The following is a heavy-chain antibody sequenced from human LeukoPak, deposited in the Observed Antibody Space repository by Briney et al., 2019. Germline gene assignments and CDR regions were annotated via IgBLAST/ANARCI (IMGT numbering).Heavy chain of an antibody. V-gene: IGHV3-30*03. D-gene: IGHD3/OR15-3a*01. CDR2: ISSDGSNK. CDR1: GFTFSNYA. Sequence: GGSLRLSCAASGFTFSNYAMHWVRQAPGKGLEWVALISSDGSNKYYTDSVKGRFTISRDNSKNTLYLQMNSLRREDTAVYSCARDPPHYSESMSLGPDDYWGQGTLVTVSS. CDR3: ARDPPHYSESMSLGPDDY. J-gene: IGHJ4*02.